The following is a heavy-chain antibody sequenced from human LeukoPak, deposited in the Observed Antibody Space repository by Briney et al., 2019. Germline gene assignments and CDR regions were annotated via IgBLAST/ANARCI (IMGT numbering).Heavy chain of an antibody. J-gene: IGHJ4*02. CDR3: AMLLIDWTVDFDY. Sequence: GGSLRLSCAASGFTFSSYSMNWVRQAPGKGLEWVSYISSSSSTIYYADSVKGRFTISRDNAKNSLYLQMNSLRAEDTAVYYCAMLLIDWTVDFDYWGQGTLVTVSS. V-gene: IGHV3-48*04. CDR2: ISSSSSTI. CDR1: GFTFSSYS. D-gene: IGHD3-9*01.